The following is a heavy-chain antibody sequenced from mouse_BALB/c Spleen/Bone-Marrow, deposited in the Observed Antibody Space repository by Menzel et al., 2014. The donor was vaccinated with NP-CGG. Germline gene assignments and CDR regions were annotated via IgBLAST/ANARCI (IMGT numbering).Heavy chain of an antibody. D-gene: IGHD2-14*01. CDR2: ISSGGGST. V-gene: IGHV5-12-1*01. CDR3: ARKVRYFDY. J-gene: IGHJ2*01. Sequence: VQLQQSGGGLVKPGGSLKLSCAASGFAFSSYDMSWVRQTPEKRLEWVAYISSGGGSTYYPDTVKGRFTISRDNAKNTLYLQISSLKSEDTAMYYCARKVRYFDYWGQGTTLTVSS. CDR1: GFAFSSYD.